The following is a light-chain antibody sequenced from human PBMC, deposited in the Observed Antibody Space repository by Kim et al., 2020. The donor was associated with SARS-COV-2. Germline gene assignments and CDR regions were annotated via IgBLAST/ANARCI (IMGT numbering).Light chain of an antibody. CDR2: RNN. CDR3: AAWDDSLSGPVV. CDR1: SSNIGSNY. J-gene: IGLJ2*01. V-gene: IGLV1-47*01. Sequence: ELTQPPSASGTPGQRVTISCSGSSSNIGSNYVYWYQQLPGTAPKLLIYRNNQRPSGVPDRFSGSKSGTSASLAISGLRSEDEADYYCAAWDDSLSGPVVFGGGTQLTVL.